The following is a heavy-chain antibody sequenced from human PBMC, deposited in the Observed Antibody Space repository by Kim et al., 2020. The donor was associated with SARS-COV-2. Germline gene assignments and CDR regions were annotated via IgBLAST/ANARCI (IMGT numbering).Heavy chain of an antibody. CDR1: GFNFNNFG. V-gene: IGHV3-30*04. CDR3: ASAIGVFWVTQSFTSLSS. J-gene: IGHJ5*02. CDR2: ISSAGSKK. Sequence: GGSLRLSCEASGFNFNNFGMHWVRQAPGKGLEWVAYISSAGSKKYYIDSVKGRFTISRDNSKNTLYLQMNSLRVEDTAVYYCASAIGVFWVTQSFTSLSSWGQGSLVTVSS. D-gene: IGHD3-10*02.